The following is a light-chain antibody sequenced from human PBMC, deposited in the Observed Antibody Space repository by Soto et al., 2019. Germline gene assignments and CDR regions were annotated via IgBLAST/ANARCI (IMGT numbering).Light chain of an antibody. V-gene: IGKV3-11*01. CDR1: QSVSSY. CDR3: WQRSDWPRT. J-gene: IGKJ1*01. Sequence: EIVLTQSPATLSLSPGERATLSCRASQSVSSYLAWYQQKPGQAPRLLIYDASNRATGIPARFSCSGSGTDFTLTISSLEPEDFAVYYFWQRSDWPRTFRQGTKV. CDR2: DAS.